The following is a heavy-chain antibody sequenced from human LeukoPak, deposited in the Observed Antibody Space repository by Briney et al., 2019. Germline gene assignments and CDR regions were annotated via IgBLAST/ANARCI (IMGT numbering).Heavy chain of an antibody. D-gene: IGHD3-22*01. J-gene: IGHJ4*02. V-gene: IGHV4-34*01. Sequence: PSETLSLTCAVYGGSFSGSTWGGFAHPPGKGRRGIGKTNNSGRTNYNPSLKSRVTISVDTSKNQFSLKLSSVTAADTAVYYCARLIRRYYYGSSGYYPKGFDYWGQGTLVTVSS. CDR2: TNNSGRT. CDR1: GGSFSGST. CDR3: ARLIRRYYYGSSGYYPKGFDY.